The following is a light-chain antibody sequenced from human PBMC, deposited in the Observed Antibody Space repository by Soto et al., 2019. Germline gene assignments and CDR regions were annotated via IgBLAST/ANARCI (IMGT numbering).Light chain of an antibody. CDR3: QHYSGSPKT. CDR2: GVS. V-gene: IGKV3-20*01. CDR1: EAVTTGY. J-gene: IGKJ2*01. Sequence: FVLTQSPGTLSLSPGERATLSCRASEAVTTGYLAWYQQRPGQAPRLLIYGVSNRATGGPDRFSGSGSGRDFTISLARLEPEDFEVYYCQHYSGSPKTFGQGTKLEI.